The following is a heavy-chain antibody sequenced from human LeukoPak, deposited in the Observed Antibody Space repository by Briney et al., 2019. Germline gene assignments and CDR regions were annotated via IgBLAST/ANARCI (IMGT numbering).Heavy chain of an antibody. CDR2: SSGSGGST. Sequence: GGSLRLSCAASGFTFSSYAMSWVRQAPGKGLEWVSASSGSGGSTYYADSVKGRFTISRDNSKNTLYLQMNSLRAEDTAVYYCAKPDTAMVRGFDYWGQGTLVTVSS. CDR1: GFTFSSYA. V-gene: IGHV3-23*01. CDR3: AKPDTAMVRGFDY. D-gene: IGHD5-18*01. J-gene: IGHJ4*02.